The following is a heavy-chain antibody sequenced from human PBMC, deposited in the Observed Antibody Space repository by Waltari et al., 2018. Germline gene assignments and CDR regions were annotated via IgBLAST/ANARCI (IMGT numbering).Heavy chain of an antibody. J-gene: IGHJ4*02. V-gene: IGHV4-38-2*02. D-gene: IGHD6-19*01. Sequence: QVQLQESGPGLMKPSETLSLTCSVSGYSISRGYHWAWLRQSPGKGLEWIGSIYHGRGTDYNPSLKSRVTMSIDTSKNQFSLELTSVTAADTAVYYCARHIALAGMRPALGYWGQGTLVTVSS. CDR3: ARHIALAGMRPALGY. CDR2: IYHGRGT. CDR1: GYSISRGYH.